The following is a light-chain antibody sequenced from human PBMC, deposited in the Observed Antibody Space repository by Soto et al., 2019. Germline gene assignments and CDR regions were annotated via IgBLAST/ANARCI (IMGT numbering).Light chain of an antibody. CDR3: SSYTSSSTLL. CDR2: AVS. V-gene: IGLV2-14*01. Sequence: QSALTQPASVSGSPGQSITISCTGTSSDVGGYNYVSWYQQHPGKAPKLMIYAVSNRPSGASNRFSGSKSGNTASLTISGLQAEDEADYYCSSYTSSSTLLFGGGTKLTVL. CDR1: SSDVGGYNY. J-gene: IGLJ2*01.